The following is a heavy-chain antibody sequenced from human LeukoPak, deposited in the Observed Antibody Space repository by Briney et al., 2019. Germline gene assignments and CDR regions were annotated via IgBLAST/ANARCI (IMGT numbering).Heavy chain of an antibody. J-gene: IGHJ5*02. D-gene: IGHD3-22*01. CDR3: AREWYYYDSSGHYSDWFDP. Sequence: SETLSLTCTVSGGSISSGSYYWSWIRQPAGKGLEWIGRIYTSGSTNYNPSLKSRVTISVDTSKNQFSLELSSVTAADTAVYYCAREWYYYDSSGHYSDWFDPWGQGTLVTVSS. V-gene: IGHV4-61*02. CDR1: GGSISSGSYY. CDR2: IYTSGST.